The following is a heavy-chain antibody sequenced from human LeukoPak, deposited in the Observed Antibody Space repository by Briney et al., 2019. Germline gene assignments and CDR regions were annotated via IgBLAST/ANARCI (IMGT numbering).Heavy chain of an antibody. V-gene: IGHV3-30*04. CDR2: ISYDGSNK. D-gene: IGHD2-15*01. CDR3: ARSRGQNDY. Sequence: GRSLRLSCAASGFTFSSYAMHWVRQAPGKGLEWVAVISYDGSNKYYADSVKGRFTISRDNSKNTLYLQMNSLRAEDTAVYYCARSRGQNDYWCQGTLVTVSP. CDR1: GFTFSSYA. J-gene: IGHJ4*02.